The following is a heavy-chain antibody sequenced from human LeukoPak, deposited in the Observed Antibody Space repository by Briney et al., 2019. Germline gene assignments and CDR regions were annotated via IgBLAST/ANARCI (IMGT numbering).Heavy chain of an antibody. Sequence: PGGSLRLSCAASGFTFDDYAMHWVRQAPGKGLEWVSGISWNSGSIGYADSVKGRFTISRDNAKNSLYLQMNSLRAEDTAVYYCARGQPRYYYDSSGYYAPGYWGQGTLVTVSS. CDR1: GFTFDDYA. V-gene: IGHV3-9*01. J-gene: IGHJ4*02. CDR2: ISWNSGSI. CDR3: ARGQPRYYYDSSGYYAPGY. D-gene: IGHD3-22*01.